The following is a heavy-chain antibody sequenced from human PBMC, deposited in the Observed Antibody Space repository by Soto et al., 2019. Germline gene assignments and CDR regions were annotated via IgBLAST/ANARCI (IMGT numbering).Heavy chain of an antibody. Sequence: EVQLVESGGGLVQPGGSLRLSCAASGFTFSSYSMNWVRQAPGKGLEWVSYISSSSSTIYYADSVKGRFTISRDNAKNSLYLQMNSLRDEDTAVYYCARSARWLQTKYAYFQHWGQGTLVTVSS. CDR3: ARSARWLQTKYAYFQH. CDR2: ISSSSSTI. V-gene: IGHV3-48*02. J-gene: IGHJ1*01. CDR1: GFTFSSYS. D-gene: IGHD5-12*01.